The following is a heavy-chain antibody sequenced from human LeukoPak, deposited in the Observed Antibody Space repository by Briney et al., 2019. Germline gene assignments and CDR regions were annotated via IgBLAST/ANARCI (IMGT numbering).Heavy chain of an antibody. J-gene: IGHJ3*02. CDR2: ISYDGSNK. D-gene: IGHD2-15*01. CDR1: GFTFSSYA. CDR3: AREFQPQRISDAFDI. V-gene: IGHV3-30*04. Sequence: AGGSLRLSCAASGFTFSSYAMHWVRQAPGKGLEWVAVISYDGSNKYYADSVKGRFTISRDNSKSTVYLQMNSLRPEDTGVYYCAREFQPQRISDAFDIWGQGTMVTVSS.